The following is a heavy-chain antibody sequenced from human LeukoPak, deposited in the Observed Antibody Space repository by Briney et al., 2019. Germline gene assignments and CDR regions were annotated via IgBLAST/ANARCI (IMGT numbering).Heavy chain of an antibody. J-gene: IGHJ4*02. CDR3: AREGSGYYKTFDY. D-gene: IGHD3-3*01. CDR2: IYYSGST. Sequence: SETLSLTCTVSGDSISSSGYYWGWIRQPPGKGLEWIGYIYYSGSTYYNPSLKSRVTISVDTSKNQFSLKLSSVTAADTAAYYCAREGSGYYKTFDYWGQGTLVTVSS. CDR1: GDSISSSGYY. V-gene: IGHV4-31*03.